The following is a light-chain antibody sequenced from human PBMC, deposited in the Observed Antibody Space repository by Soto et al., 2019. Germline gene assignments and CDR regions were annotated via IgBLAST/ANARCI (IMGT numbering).Light chain of an antibody. J-gene: IGLJ1*01. Sequence: QSVLTQPPSVSGAPGQRVTISCTGSSSNIGAGYDVHWYQQLPGTVPKLLIYGNSNRPSGVPDRFSGSKSGTSASLAITGLQAEDEADYYCQSYDSSLSGHNYVFGTGTKVTVL. V-gene: IGLV1-40*01. CDR1: SSNIGAGYD. CDR3: QSYDSSLSGHNYV. CDR2: GNS.